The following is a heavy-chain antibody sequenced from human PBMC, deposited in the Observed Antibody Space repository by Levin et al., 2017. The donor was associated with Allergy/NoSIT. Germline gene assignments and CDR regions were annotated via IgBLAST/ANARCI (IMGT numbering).Heavy chain of an antibody. CDR2: INPNSGGT. J-gene: IGHJ4*02. D-gene: IGHD2-15*01. CDR1: GYSFTGYY. CDR3: ARSSTYCSGGTCYLGY. Sequence: ASVKVSCKASGYSFTGYYMHWVRQAPGQGLEWMGWINPNSGGTNYAQKFQGRVTMTRDTSISTAYMELRRLRSDDTAVYYCARSSTYCSGGTCYLGYGGQGTLVTVSS. V-gene: IGHV1-2*02.